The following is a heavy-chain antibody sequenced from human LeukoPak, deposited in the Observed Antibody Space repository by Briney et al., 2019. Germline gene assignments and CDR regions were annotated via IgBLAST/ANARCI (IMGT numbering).Heavy chain of an antibody. D-gene: IGHD6-19*01. CDR1: GGSFSGYY. Sequence: LSETLSLTCAVYGGSFSGYYWSWIRQPPGKGLEWIGEINHSGSTNYNPSLKSRVTISVDTSKNQFSLKLSSVTAADTAVYYCARQWLVTYYFDYWGQGTLVTVSS. V-gene: IGHV4-34*01. J-gene: IGHJ4*02. CDR3: ARQWLVTYYFDY. CDR2: INHSGST.